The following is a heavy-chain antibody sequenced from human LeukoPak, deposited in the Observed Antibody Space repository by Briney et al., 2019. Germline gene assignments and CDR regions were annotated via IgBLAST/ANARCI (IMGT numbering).Heavy chain of an antibody. CDR1: GFTFSSYA. J-gene: IGHJ4*02. CDR2: ISYDGSNK. Sequence: PGRSLRLSCAASGFTFSSYAIHWVRQAPGKGLEWVAVISYDGSNKYYADSVKGRFTISRDNSKNTLYLQMNSLRPEDTAVYYCARDKAVAGMGNYFGYWGQGTLVTVSS. CDR3: ARDKAVAGMGNYFGY. D-gene: IGHD6-19*01. V-gene: IGHV3-30-3*01.